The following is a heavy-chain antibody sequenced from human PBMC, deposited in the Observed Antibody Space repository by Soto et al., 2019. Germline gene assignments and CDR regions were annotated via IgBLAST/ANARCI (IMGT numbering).Heavy chain of an antibody. D-gene: IGHD2-15*01. J-gene: IGHJ5*02. Sequence: QVHLQESGPGLVRPSQTLSLTCTVSGGSITSGGSFWSWIRQHPGKGPEWIAFIGYSGTTSYNPSRESRVTVSVDTSKSQFSLNLTSVTAADTAVYYCARGGASSKWFAPWGQGTLVTVSS. CDR3: ARGGASSKWFAP. V-gene: IGHV4-31*03. CDR2: IGYSGTT. CDR1: GGSITSGGSF.